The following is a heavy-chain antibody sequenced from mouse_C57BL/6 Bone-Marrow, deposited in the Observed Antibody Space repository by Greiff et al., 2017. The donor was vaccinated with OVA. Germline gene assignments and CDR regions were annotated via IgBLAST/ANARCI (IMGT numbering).Heavy chain of an antibody. CDR3: ARLAGNAMDY. J-gene: IGHJ4*01. V-gene: IGHV5-12*01. CDR1: GFTFSDYY. D-gene: IGHD1-1*01. Sequence: EVHLVESGGGLVQPGGSLKLSCAASGFTFSDYYMYWVRQTPEKRLEWVAYISNGGGSTYYPDTVKGRFTISRDNAKNTLYLQMSRLKSEDTAMYYCARLAGNAMDYWGQGTSVTVSS. CDR2: ISNGGGST.